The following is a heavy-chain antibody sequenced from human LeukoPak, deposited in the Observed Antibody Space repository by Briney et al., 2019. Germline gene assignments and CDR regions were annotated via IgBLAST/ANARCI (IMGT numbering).Heavy chain of an antibody. J-gene: IGHJ4*02. D-gene: IGHD3-3*01. Sequence: PSETLSLTCAVYGGSFSGYYWSWIRQPPGKGLEWIGYIYTSGSTNYNPSLKSRVTISVDTSKNQFSLKLSSVTAADTAVYYCARHPRGDYDFWSGYFDFWGQGTLVTVSS. V-gene: IGHV4-4*09. CDR1: GGSFSGYY. CDR2: IYTSGST. CDR3: ARHPRGDYDFWSGYFDF.